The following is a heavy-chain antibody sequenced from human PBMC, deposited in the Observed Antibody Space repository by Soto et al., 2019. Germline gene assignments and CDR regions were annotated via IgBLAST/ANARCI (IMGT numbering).Heavy chain of an antibody. Sequence: GGSLRLSCAASGFTFSSYAMSWVCQAPGKGLEWVSAISGSGGSTYYADSVKGRFTISRDNSKNTLYLQMNSLRAEDTAVYYCAKGVVLEWLTKYYYMDVWGKGTTVTVSS. CDR2: ISGSGGST. V-gene: IGHV3-23*01. CDR1: GFTFSSYA. D-gene: IGHD3-3*01. CDR3: AKGVVLEWLTKYYYMDV. J-gene: IGHJ6*03.